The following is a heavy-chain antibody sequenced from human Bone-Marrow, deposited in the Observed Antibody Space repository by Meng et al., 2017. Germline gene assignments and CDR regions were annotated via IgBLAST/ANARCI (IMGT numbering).Heavy chain of an antibody. Sequence: QVQVVRSGGEVKKPGASVKVSCKASGYTFTSYGISWVRQAPGQGLEWMGWISAYKGNTNYVQKFQGRVTMTTDTSTSTAYMELRSLRSDDTAVYYCARASTVVTRSSFDPWGQGTLVTVSS. V-gene: IGHV1-18*01. CDR1: GYTFTSYG. CDR2: ISAYKGNT. CDR3: ARASTVVTRSSFDP. D-gene: IGHD4-23*01. J-gene: IGHJ5*02.